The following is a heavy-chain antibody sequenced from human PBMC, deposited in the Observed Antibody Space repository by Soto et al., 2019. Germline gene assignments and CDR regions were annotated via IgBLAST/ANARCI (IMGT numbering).Heavy chain of an antibody. V-gene: IGHV3-53*01. D-gene: IGHD1-26*01. CDR3: ATWDRGIGDY. CDR1: GFIVSSKY. J-gene: IGHJ4*02. CDR2: LYVSGAT. Sequence: EVQLVESGGGLIQPGGSLRPSCAASGFIVSSKYMSWVRQAPGKGLEWVSVLYVSGATYYADFVKGRLTVSRDNSKNTLFLQINSLTAEDTAVYYCATWDRGIGDYWGQGSLVTVSS.